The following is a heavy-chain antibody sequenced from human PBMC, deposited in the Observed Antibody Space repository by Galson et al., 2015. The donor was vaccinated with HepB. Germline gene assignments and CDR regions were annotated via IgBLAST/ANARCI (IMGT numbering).Heavy chain of an antibody. Sequence: SLRLSCAASGFTFSSYEMNWVRQAPGKGLEWVSYISSSGSTIYYADSVKGRFTISRDNAKNSLYLQMNSLRAEDTAVYYCARGGLVTAFDIWGQGTMVTVSS. V-gene: IGHV3-48*03. CDR1: GFTFSSYE. CDR3: ARGGLVTAFDI. CDR2: ISSSGSTI. D-gene: IGHD3/OR15-3a*01. J-gene: IGHJ3*02.